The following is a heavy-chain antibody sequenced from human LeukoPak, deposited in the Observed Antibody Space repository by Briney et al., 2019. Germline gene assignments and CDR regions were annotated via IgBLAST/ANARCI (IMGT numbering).Heavy chain of an antibody. V-gene: IGHV4-59*01. Sequence: SETLSLTCTISGGSIGSYFWSWIRQPPGEGLEWMGFIYYSGSTNYNPSFKSRVTISVDTSKNQFSLQLNSVTAADTAVYFCARGLGYMDVWGKGTTVTVSS. CDR2: IYYSGST. J-gene: IGHJ6*03. CDR3: ARGLGYMDV. CDR1: GGSIGSYF. D-gene: IGHD5/OR15-5a*01.